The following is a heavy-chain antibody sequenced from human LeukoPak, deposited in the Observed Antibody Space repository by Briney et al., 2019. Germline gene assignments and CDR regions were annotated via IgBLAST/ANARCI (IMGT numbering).Heavy chain of an antibody. CDR2: ISQDGSDR. V-gene: IGHV3-30-3*01. CDR1: GLTFSSHA. J-gene: IGHJ4*02. Sequence: PGGSLRLSCAVSGLTFSSHAMHWVRQAPGKGLGWVAVISQDGSDRHYTDSVKGRFTISRDNSRNTLYLQMNSLRAGDTAVYYCVREPGPGYFDYWGQGTLVTVSS. D-gene: IGHD6-13*01. CDR3: VREPGPGYFDY.